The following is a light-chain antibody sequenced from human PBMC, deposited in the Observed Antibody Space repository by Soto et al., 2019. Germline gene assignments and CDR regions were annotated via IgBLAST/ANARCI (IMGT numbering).Light chain of an antibody. CDR3: QQYGSTPRT. CDR1: QSVSSNY. V-gene: IGKV3-20*01. J-gene: IGKJ1*01. Sequence: EIVLTQSPGTLSVSPVETATLSCRASQSVSSNYVAWYQQKPGQSPRLLIYGASSRATGIPGRFSGSGSGTDFTLTISRLEPEDFAMYYCQQYGSTPRTFGRGTKVDI. CDR2: GAS.